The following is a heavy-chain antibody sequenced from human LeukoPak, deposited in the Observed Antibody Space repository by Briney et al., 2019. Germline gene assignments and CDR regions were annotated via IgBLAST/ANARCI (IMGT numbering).Heavy chain of an antibody. Sequence: PGGSLRLSCAASGFTFSSYSIHWVRQAPGKGLEWVAVISYDGSNKYYADSVKGRFTISRDNSKNTLYLEMNSLRTEDTAVYYCAKGGLQKRNWYFALWGRGTLVTVSS. D-gene: IGHD5-18*01. J-gene: IGHJ2*01. CDR3: AKGGLQKRNWYFAL. V-gene: IGHV3-30*18. CDR2: ISYDGSNK. CDR1: GFTFSSYS.